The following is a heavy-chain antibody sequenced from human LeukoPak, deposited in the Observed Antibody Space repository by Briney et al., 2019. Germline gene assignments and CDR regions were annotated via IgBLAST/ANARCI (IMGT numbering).Heavy chain of an antibody. CDR1: GFTFDDYA. V-gene: IGHV3-9*01. CDR2: ISWNSGST. J-gene: IGHJ3*02. D-gene: IGHD3-22*01. Sequence: GGSLRLSCAASGFTFDDYAMHWVRQAPGKGLEWVSGISWNSGSTGYADSVKGRFTISRDNSKNTLYLQMGSLRAEDTAVYFCARGPYSYDSSGAFDIWGQGTMVTVSS. CDR3: ARGPYSYDSSGAFDI.